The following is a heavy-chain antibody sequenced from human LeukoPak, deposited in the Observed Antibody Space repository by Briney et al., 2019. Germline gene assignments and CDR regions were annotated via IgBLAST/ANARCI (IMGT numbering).Heavy chain of an antibody. CDR2: INHSGST. J-gene: IGHJ6*02. CDR3: ARDRVAGKDYYYGMDV. V-gene: IGHV4-34*01. D-gene: IGHD6-19*01. CDR1: GGPFSDYY. Sequence: SSETLSLTCAVYGGPFSDYYWWSWTRQPLGKGLEWIGEINHSGSTNYNPSLKSRVTISVDTSKNQFSLKVNSVTAADTAVYYCARDRVAGKDYYYGMDVWGQGTTVTVSS.